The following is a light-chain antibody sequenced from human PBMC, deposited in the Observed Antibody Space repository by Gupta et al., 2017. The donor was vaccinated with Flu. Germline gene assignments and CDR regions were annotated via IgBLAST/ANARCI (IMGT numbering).Light chain of an antibody. Sequence: PSTLSASVGDRVTITCRASQSISSWLAWYQHKPGKPPKLLIYMASTLETGVPSRFDGSGSGTEFTLTISSLQPDDFATYYCQEDNSYSWTFGQGTKVEIK. J-gene: IGKJ1*01. CDR1: QSISSW. CDR3: QEDNSYSWT. CDR2: MAS. V-gene: IGKV1-5*03.